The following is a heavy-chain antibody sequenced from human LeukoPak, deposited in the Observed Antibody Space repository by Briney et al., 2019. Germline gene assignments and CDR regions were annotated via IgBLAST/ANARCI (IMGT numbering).Heavy chain of an antibody. D-gene: IGHD3-22*01. V-gene: IGHV3-30*18. CDR3: AKDLDSSGYFVDY. Sequence: GRSLRLSGAASGFTFSSYGMHWVRQAPGKGLEWVAVISYDGSNKYYADSVKGRFTISRDNSKNTLYLQMNSLRAEDTAVYYCAKDLDSSGYFVDYWGQGTLVTVSS. J-gene: IGHJ4*02. CDR1: GFTFSSYG. CDR2: ISYDGSNK.